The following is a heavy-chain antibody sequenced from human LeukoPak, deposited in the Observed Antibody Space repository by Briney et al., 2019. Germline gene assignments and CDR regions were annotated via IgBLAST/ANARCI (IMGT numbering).Heavy chain of an antibody. J-gene: IGHJ5*01. Sequence: SGGSLRLSCVASGFTFSSFGMSWVRQAPVKRLERVSAVSGSGDATYYADSVKGRFTISRDNPENTLYLQMDSLRVEDTAVYYCAKLRVLSSSSENNWFDSWGQGTLVTVYS. CDR3: AKLRVLSSSSENNWFDS. CDR2: VSGSGDAT. CDR1: GFTFSSFG. V-gene: IGHV3-23*01. D-gene: IGHD6-6*01.